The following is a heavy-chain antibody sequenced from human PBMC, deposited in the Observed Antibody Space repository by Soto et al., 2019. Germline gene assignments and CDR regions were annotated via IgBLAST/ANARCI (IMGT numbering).Heavy chain of an antibody. CDR3: VRVVGRIFILDS. J-gene: IGHJ4*02. CDR1: GDSVNSDSYS. Sequence: QVQLQESGPGLVKPSETLSLTCTVSGDSVNSDSYSWGWIRQPPGKGLEWIGYIHYSGSTNYNPSLKGRVTISVATSRNQFSLKLSSLTASDTAIFDCVRVVGRIFILDSWGQGARVTVSS. D-gene: IGHD3-3*02. V-gene: IGHV4-61*01. CDR2: IHYSGST.